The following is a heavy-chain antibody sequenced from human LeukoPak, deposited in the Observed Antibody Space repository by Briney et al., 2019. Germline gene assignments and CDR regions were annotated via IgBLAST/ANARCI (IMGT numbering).Heavy chain of an antibody. D-gene: IGHD3-22*01. V-gene: IGHV3-23*01. J-gene: IGHJ4*02. CDR3: AKAYRDSSGYYYDY. CDR1: GFTFGSYA. Sequence: PGGSLRLSCAASGFTFGSYAMSWVRQAPGKGLEWVSGISSSGGSTYYADSAKGRFTISRDNSKNTLYLQMNSLRAEDTAVYYCAKAYRDSSGYYYDYWGQGTLVTVSS. CDR2: ISSSGGST.